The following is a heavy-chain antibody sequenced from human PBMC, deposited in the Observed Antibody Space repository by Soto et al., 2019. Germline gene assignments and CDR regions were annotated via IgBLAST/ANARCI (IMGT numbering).Heavy chain of an antibody. CDR3: ATETGTHGCNP. V-gene: IGHV4-31*03. CDR2: IYYSGST. Sequence: QVQLQESGPGLVKPSQTLSLTCTVSGASITTGTYYWSWIRQPPGKGLEWIGYIYYSGSTYYNPSLKSRVIISVETSKKQFSLKMSSVAAADTAVYYCATETGTHGCNPWGSGTLGGVSS. CDR1: GASITTGTYY. D-gene: IGHD1-7*01. J-gene: IGHJ5*02.